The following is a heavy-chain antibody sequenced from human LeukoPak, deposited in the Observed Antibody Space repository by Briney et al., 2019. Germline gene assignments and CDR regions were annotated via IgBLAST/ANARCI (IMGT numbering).Heavy chain of an antibody. J-gene: IGHJ4*02. D-gene: IGHD3-9*01. V-gene: IGHV3-23*01. Sequence: QPGGSLRLSCAASGFTFSSYAMSWVRQAPGKGLEWVSAISGSGGSTYYADSVKGRFTISRDNSKNTLYLQMNSLRAEDTAVYYCAKVHRAYYDILTGYLPSPYFDYWGQGTLVTVSS. CDR3: AKVHRAYYDILTGYLPSPYFDY. CDR1: GFTFSSYA. CDR2: ISGSGGST.